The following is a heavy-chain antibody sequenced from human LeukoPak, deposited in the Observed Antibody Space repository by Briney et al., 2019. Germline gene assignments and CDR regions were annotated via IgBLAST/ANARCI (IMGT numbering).Heavy chain of an antibody. J-gene: IGHJ4*02. V-gene: IGHV1-69*13. CDR1: GGTFSSYA. CDR2: IIPIFGTA. Sequence: GASVKVSCKASGGTFSSYAISWVRQAPGQGLEWMGGIIPIFGTANYAQKFQGRVTITADESTSTAYMELSSLRSEDTAVYYRANGYSSGWYGGSYFDYWGQGTLVTVSS. D-gene: IGHD6-19*01. CDR3: ANGYSSGWYGGSYFDY.